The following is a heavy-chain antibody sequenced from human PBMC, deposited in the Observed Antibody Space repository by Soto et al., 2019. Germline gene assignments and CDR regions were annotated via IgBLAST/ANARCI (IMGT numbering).Heavy chain of an antibody. CDR3: ARGGRLAVAGGTSYKGMDV. D-gene: IGHD6-19*01. J-gene: IGHJ6*02. Sequence: GGSLRLSCAASGFTFSSYWMTWVRQAPGKGLEWVANIKQDGSDKYYVDSVKGRFTISRDNAKNSLYLQMNGLRAEDTAVYYCARGGRLAVAGGTSYKGMDVWGQGTTVTVSS. CDR2: IKQDGSDK. V-gene: IGHV3-7*05. CDR1: GFTFSSYW.